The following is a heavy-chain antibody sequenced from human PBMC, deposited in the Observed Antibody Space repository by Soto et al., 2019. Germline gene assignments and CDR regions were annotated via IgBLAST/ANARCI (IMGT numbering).Heavy chain of an antibody. CDR3: AKGIKTGTWIQLSYADYFDY. CDR2: ISYDGSNK. Sequence: GGSLRLSCAASGFTFSSYGMHGVRQAPGKGLGWVAVISYDGSNKYYADSVKGRFTISRDNSKNTLYLQMNSLRAEDTAVYYCAKGIKTGTWIQLSYADYFDYWGQGTLVTVSS. J-gene: IGHJ4*02. D-gene: IGHD5-18*01. V-gene: IGHV3-30*18. CDR1: GFTFSSYG.